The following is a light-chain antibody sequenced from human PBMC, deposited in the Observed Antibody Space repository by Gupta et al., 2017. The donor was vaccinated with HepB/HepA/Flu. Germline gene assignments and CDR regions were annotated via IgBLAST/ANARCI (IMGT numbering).Light chain of an antibody. CDR2: AAS. V-gene: IGKV1-8*01. J-gene: IGKJ3*01. CDR1: QGISSY. CDR3: QQYYSYPGT. Sequence: AIRMTPSPSSFSASTGDRVTITCRASQGISSYLAWYQQKPGKAPKLLIYAASTLQSGVPSRFSGSGSGTDFTLTISCLQSEDFATYYCQQYYSYPGTFGPGTKVDIK.